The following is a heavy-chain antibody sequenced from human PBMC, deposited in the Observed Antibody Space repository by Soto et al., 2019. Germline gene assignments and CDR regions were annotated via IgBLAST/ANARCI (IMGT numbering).Heavy chain of an antibody. CDR1: GGTFSSYA. V-gene: IGHV1-69*13. CDR3: ARSGIAVAGTIDY. D-gene: IGHD6-19*01. J-gene: IGHJ4*02. CDR2: IIPIFGTA. Sequence: SVKVSCKASGGTFSSYAISWVRQAPGQGLEWMGGIIPIFGTANYAQKFQGRVTITADESTSTAYMELSSLRSEDTAVYYCARSGIAVAGTIDYWGQGTLVTVSS.